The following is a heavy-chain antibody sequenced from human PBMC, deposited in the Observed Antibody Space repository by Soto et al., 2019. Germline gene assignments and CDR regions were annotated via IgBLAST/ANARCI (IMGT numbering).Heavy chain of an antibody. Sequence: SSPLSLTCTVSGGSFTSNNWWTWVRQPPGQGLEWIGEIYRTGSTNYNPSLKSRVTISLDKSENQFSLKVTSLTAADTAVYYCAGRDPGTSVDYWGQGTLVTVSS. CDR1: GGSFTSNNW. V-gene: IGHV4-4*02. J-gene: IGHJ4*02. CDR2: IYRTGST. CDR3: AGRDPGTSVDY. D-gene: IGHD1-7*01.